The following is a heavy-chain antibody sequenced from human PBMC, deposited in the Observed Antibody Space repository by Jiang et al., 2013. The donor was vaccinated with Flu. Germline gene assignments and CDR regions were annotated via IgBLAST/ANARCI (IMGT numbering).Heavy chain of an antibody. CDR2: INESGNA. Sequence: LLKPSETLSLTCSVSGGSFRYYFWTWIRQPPGKGLEWIGEINESGNAKYSPSLQGRVTISGDTFKNQFSLKLTSVSAADTAAYYCAAGTDYVWEVAGYWGQGTQVTVSS. V-gene: IGHV4-34*01. D-gene: IGHD1-26*01. J-gene: IGHJ4*02. CDR1: GGSFRYYF. CDR3: AAGTDYVWEVAGY.